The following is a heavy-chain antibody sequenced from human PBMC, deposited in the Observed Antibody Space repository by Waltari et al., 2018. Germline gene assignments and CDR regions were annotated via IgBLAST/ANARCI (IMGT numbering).Heavy chain of an antibody. CDR1: GGSISSGYY. D-gene: IGHD4-4*01. V-gene: IGHV4-38-2*01. CDR2: IGGSSGST. CDR3: ARKQYSNYYGLDS. Sequence: QVQLQESGPGLVKPSETLSLTFAVSGGSISSGYYWSWILQPPGKGLEWSGYIGGSSGSTYYNPSLKSRVTISKDTSKNQFSLKLSSVTAADTAVYYCARKQYSNYYGLDSWGQGVVVTVSS. J-gene: IGHJ6*02.